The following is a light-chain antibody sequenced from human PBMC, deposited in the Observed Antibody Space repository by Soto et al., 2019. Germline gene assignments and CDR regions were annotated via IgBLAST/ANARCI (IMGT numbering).Light chain of an antibody. Sequence: QSALTQPPSVSGSPGQSITVSCTGTSSDIGASNFVSWYQHLPGRAPKVIIFEATNRPSGVSDRFSGSKAGITASLTISGLQADDEGEYFCISYKTDDTFVSGKGTKVTVL. V-gene: IGLV2-14*01. CDR3: ISYKTDDTFV. CDR2: EAT. CDR1: SSDIGASNF. J-gene: IGLJ1*01.